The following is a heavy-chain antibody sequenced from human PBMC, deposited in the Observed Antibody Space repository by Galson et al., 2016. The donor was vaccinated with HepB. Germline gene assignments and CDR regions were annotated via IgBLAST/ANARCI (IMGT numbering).Heavy chain of an antibody. J-gene: IGHJ6*02. CDR1: GGNLRSSA. CDR2: IIPIFGSA. D-gene: IGHD6-6*01. V-gene: IGHV1-69*13. Sequence: SVKVSCKVSGGNLRSSAISWVRQAPGEGLEWMGGIIPIFGSANYAQKFQGRVTITADEYTSTAYMELSSVTAADTAVYYCARRPIAARPRAARGGMDVWGQGTTVIVSS. CDR3: ARRPIAARPRAARGGMDV.